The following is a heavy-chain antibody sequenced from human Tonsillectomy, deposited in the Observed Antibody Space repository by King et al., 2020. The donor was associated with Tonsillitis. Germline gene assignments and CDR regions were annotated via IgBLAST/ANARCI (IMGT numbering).Heavy chain of an antibody. Sequence: VQLVESGGGLVKPGGSLRLSCAASGFTFSSYSMNWVRQAPGKGLEWVSSISSSSSYIYYADSVKGRFTISRDNAKNSLYLQMNSRGAEDTAVYYCSRGGYDFWSGFIDAFDIWGQGTMVTVSS. J-gene: IGHJ3*02. V-gene: IGHV3-21*01. CDR3: SRGGYDFWSGFIDAFDI. CDR1: GFTFSSYS. D-gene: IGHD3-3*01. CDR2: ISSSSSYI.